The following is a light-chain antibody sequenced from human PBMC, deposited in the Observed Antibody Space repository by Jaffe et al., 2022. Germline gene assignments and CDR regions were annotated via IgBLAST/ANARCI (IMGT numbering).Light chain of an antibody. CDR3: QSYDSSLSGVV. CDR2: GNS. J-gene: IGLJ2*01. Sequence: QSVLTQPPSVSGAPGQRVTISCTGRSSNIGAGFAVHWYQQLPGSAPKLLISGNSNRPSGVPDRFSGSKSGTSASLAITGLQAEDEADYYCQSYDSSLSGVVFGGGTKLTVL. CDR1: SSNIGAGFA. V-gene: IGLV1-40*01.